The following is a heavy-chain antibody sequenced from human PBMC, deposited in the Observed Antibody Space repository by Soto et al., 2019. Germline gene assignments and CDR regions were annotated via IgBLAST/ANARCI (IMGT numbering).Heavy chain of an antibody. CDR3: RRSSSYGTDV. V-gene: IGHV4-39*01. CDR1: GGSIRSSSY. D-gene: IGHD6-13*01. Sequence: QLQLQESGPGLVKPSETLSLTCSVSGGSIRSSSYWGWIRQPPGKGLEWIGSIYSTGSTYYNPSLXXPLTISVTPSKLQFPLHLLSVPAADTAVYYWRRSSSYGTDVWGQGTALTVSS. J-gene: IGHJ6*02. CDR2: IYSTGST.